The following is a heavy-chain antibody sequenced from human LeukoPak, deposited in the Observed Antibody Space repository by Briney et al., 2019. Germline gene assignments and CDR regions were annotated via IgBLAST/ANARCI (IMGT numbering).Heavy chain of an antibody. J-gene: IGHJ4*02. Sequence: GGSLRLSCAVPEFTFSRYAMTWVRQAPGKGLEWVSSITSRDGRTSYADAVKGRFTTSRDNSKNTLYLQMSSLRADDTAVYYCARLRNTMTTPRFDYWGQGTLVTVSS. CDR1: EFTFSRYA. CDR2: ITSRDGRT. V-gene: IGHV3-23*01. D-gene: IGHD4-17*01. CDR3: ARLRNTMTTPRFDY.